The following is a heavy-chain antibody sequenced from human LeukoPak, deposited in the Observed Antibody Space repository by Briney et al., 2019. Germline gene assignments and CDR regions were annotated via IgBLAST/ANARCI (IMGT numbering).Heavy chain of an antibody. CDR1: GYTFTGYF. Sequence: ASVKVSCKASGYTFTGYFMHWVRQAPGQGLEWMGWINPNIGDASCAQKFQGRVTTTRDRSINTAYMELSRLTSDDTAVYYCARMDLDGGDSIGFDSWGQGTLVTVSS. J-gene: IGHJ5*01. V-gene: IGHV1-2*02. CDR3: ARMDLDGGDSIGFDS. CDR2: INPNIGDA. D-gene: IGHD2-21*02.